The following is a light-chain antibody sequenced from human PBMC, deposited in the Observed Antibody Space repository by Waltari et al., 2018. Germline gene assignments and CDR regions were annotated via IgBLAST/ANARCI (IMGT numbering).Light chain of an antibody. V-gene: IGLV2-14*03. CDR3: SSYASGGSWV. CDR1: GSDIGSYKS. CDR2: DVI. J-gene: IGLJ3*02. Sequence: QSALTQPASVSGSPGQSIDISCSGTGSDIGSYKSVSWYQQHPGKAPKLIIYDVIKRPSGVSNRFSAIKSGTTAYLTISGLQAEDEADYFCSSYASGGSWVFGGGTKVTVL.